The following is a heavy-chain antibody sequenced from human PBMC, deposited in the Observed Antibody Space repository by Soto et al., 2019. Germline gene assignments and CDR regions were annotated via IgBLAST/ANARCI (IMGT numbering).Heavy chain of an antibody. CDR1: GGSSGSSSCC. CDR3: ARRPSSHCSNGVCYRGAFDI. Sequence: ASETLCLTCLVSGGSSGSSSCCWGCIRQPPGKGLEWIGSIYYSGSTYYNPSLKSRVTISVDTSKNQFSLKLSSVTAADTAVYYCARRPSSHCSNGVCYRGAFDIWGQGTMVTVSS. V-gene: IGHV4-39*01. J-gene: IGHJ3*02. D-gene: IGHD2-8*01. CDR2: IYYSGST.